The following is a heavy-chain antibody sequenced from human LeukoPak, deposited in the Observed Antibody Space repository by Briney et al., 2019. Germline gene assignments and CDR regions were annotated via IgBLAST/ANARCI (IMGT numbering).Heavy chain of an antibody. CDR2: IYYSGST. D-gene: IGHD3-3*01. CDR3: ATGTIFGVAAFDY. CDR1: GGSISSYY. V-gene: IGHV4-59*12. J-gene: IGHJ4*02. Sequence: PSETLSLTCTVSGGSISSYYWSWIRQPPGKGLEWIGYIYYSGSTHYNPSLKSRVTISVDTSKNQFSLKLRSVTAADTAVYYCATGTIFGVAAFDYWGQGTLVTVSS.